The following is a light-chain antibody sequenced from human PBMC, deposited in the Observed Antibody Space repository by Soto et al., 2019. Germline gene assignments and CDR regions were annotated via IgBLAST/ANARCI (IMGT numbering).Light chain of an antibody. CDR3: SSYTSSSSLGV. Sequence: QSALTQPASVTGSPGQSIIISCTVTSGDVGDYNYVSWYQQHPGKAPRLMIYEVINRPSGVSNRFSGSKSGNTASLTISGLQADDEADYYCSSYTSSSSLGVFGGGTQLTAL. J-gene: IGLJ3*02. V-gene: IGLV2-14*01. CDR2: EVI. CDR1: SGDVGDYNY.